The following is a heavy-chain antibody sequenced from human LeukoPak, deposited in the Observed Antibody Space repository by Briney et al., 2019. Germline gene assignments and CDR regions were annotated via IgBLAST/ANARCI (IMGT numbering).Heavy chain of an antibody. V-gene: IGHV1-2*06. Sequence: ASVKVSCKSSGYTFTNYYVHWVRQAPGQGLEWMGRINHSSGVTNYAQNFQGRVTMTRDTSITTSYMELSSLRSDDTAVYYCALTFSENAYDIWGQGTMISVSS. CDR2: INHSSGVT. D-gene: IGHD1-26*01. CDR1: GYTFTNYY. CDR3: ALTFSENAYDI. J-gene: IGHJ3*02.